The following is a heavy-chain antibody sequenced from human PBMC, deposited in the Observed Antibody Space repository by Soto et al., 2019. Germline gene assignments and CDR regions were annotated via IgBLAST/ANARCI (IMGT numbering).Heavy chain of an antibody. J-gene: IGHJ4*02. CDR3: ARDFYPVAYFFDY. Sequence: GASVKVSCKASGYTFTKHGISWVRKAPGQGLEWMGWVSGYNDKTKSAQKFQGRVTMTTDTCTSTAYMELRSLRSDDTAVYYCARDFYPVAYFFDYWGQGTLVTVSS. CDR1: GYTFTKHG. V-gene: IGHV1-18*04. CDR2: VSGYNDKT. D-gene: IGHD2-21*01.